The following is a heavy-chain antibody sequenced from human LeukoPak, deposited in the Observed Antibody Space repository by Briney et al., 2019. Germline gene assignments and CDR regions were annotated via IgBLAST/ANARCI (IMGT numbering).Heavy chain of an antibody. Sequence: GGSLRLSCAASGFTVTTNYMSWVRQAPGKGLEWVSVIYSGGTTYYADAVKGRFTISSDNSKNKLSLQMNSLRAEETAVYYCARGRRDGYNLGYWGQGTLVTVSS. J-gene: IGHJ4*02. CDR2: IYSGGTT. CDR1: GFTVTTNY. CDR3: ARGRRDGYNLGY. D-gene: IGHD5-24*01. V-gene: IGHV3-53*01.